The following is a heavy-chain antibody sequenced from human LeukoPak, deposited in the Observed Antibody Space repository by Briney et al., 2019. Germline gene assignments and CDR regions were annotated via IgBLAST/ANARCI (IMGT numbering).Heavy chain of an antibody. CDR3: ARRRCSSTSCYAYRVVVNWFDP. CDR1: GGSFSGYY. V-gene: IGHV4-34*01. CDR2: INHSGST. Sequence: ASETLSLTCAVYGGSFSGYYWSWIRRPPGKGLEWIGEINHSGSTNYNPSLKSRVTISVDTSKNQFSLKLSSVTAADTAVYYCARRRCSSTSCYAYRVVVNWFDPWGQGTLVTVSS. J-gene: IGHJ5*02. D-gene: IGHD2-2*01.